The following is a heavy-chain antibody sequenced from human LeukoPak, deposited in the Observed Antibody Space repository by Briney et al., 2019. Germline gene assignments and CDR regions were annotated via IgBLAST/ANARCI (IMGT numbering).Heavy chain of an antibody. CDR2: ISGGGGGT. CDR1: GFTFSNYA. CDR3: ARGYCSGGSCYFDY. J-gene: IGHJ4*02. Sequence: GGPLRLSCAASGFTFSNYAMSWVRQAPGKGLEWVSAISGGGGGTYYADSVKGRFTISRDNSKNTLYLQMNSLRAEDTAFYHCARGYCSGGSCYFDYWGQGTLVTVSS. D-gene: IGHD2-15*01. V-gene: IGHV3-23*01.